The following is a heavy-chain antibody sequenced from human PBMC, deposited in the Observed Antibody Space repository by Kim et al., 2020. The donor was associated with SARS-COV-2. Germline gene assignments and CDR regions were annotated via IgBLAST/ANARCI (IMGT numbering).Heavy chain of an antibody. CDR3: AKHFGSSGSEFHH. J-gene: IGHJ1*01. D-gene: IGHD3-22*01. V-gene: IGHV3-23*01. Sequence: YADSVKGGFIISRDNSRNTLHLQMNSLRAEDTAIYYCAKHFGSSGSEFHHWGQGTLVTISS.